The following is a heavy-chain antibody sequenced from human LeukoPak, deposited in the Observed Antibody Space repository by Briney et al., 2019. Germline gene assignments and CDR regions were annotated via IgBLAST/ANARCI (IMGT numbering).Heavy chain of an antibody. CDR2: IKSKTDGGTT. CDR3: TALGAASEY. D-gene: IGHD2-15*01. Sequence: GGSLRLSCVSSGLTFSNAWMSWIRQAPGKGLQWVGHIKSKTDGGTTDYAAPVKGRFTISRDDSKNTLYLQMNSLKNEDAALYYCTALGAASEYWGQGGLVTVSS. V-gene: IGHV3-15*01. J-gene: IGHJ4*02. CDR1: GLTFSNAW.